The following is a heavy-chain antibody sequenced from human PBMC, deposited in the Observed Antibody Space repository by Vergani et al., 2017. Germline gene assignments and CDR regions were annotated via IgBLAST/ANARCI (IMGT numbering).Heavy chain of an antibody. J-gene: IGHJ5*02. CDR2: ISSSGSTI. Sequence: EVQLVESGGGLVKPGGSLRLSCAASGFTFNSYTMHWVRQAPGKGLEWVSYISSSGSTIYYADSVKGRFTISRDNAKNSLYLQMNSLRAEDTAVYYCARDWSDLGWFDPWGQGTLVTVSS. CDR1: GFTFNSYT. D-gene: IGHD3-3*01. V-gene: IGHV3-21*05. CDR3: ARDWSDLGWFDP.